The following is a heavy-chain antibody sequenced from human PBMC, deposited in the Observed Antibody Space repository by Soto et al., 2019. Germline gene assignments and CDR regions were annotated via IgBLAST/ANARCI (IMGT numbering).Heavy chain of an antibody. J-gene: IGHJ4*02. CDR3: ARDDYYDSSGPPDY. V-gene: IGHV3-21*01. CDR2: ISRSSSDI. CDR1: GFTFSSYS. Sequence: PGGSLRLSCAASGFTFSSYSMNWVRQAPGKGLEWVSSISRSSSDIYYADSVKGRFTISRENAKNSLYLQMKSLRAEDTAVYYCARDDYYDSSGPPDYWGQGTLVTVSS. D-gene: IGHD3-22*01.